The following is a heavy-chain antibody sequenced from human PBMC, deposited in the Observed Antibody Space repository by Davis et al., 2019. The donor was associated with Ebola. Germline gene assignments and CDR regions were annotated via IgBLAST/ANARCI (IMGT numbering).Heavy chain of an antibody. Sequence: GESLKISCAASGFTFSSYAMSWVRQAPGKGLEWVSAISGSGGSTYYADSVKGRFTISRDNSKNTLYLQMNSLRAEDTAVYYCAKETWYYDSSGGFDPWGQGTLVTVSS. J-gene: IGHJ5*02. CDR2: ISGSGGST. CDR1: GFTFSSYA. CDR3: AKETWYYDSSGGFDP. V-gene: IGHV3-23*01. D-gene: IGHD3-22*01.